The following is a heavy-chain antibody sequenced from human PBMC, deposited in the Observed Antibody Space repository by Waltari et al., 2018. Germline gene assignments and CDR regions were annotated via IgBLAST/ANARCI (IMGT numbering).Heavy chain of an antibody. CDR1: GGTFSSYA. D-gene: IGHD5-12*01. V-gene: IGHV1-69*01. CDR3: ASHIVARGPIDY. CDR2: CRRALGTA. Sequence: QVQLVQSGAEVKKPGSSVKVSCKASGGTFSSYAISWVRQAPGQGLEGGGGGGGWGWGGWGRCRRALGTATSATKVRGGGTIPAGDSTSTACMGVGGLRSEDKAVYYCASHIVARGPIDYWGQGTLVTVSA. J-gene: IGHJ4*02.